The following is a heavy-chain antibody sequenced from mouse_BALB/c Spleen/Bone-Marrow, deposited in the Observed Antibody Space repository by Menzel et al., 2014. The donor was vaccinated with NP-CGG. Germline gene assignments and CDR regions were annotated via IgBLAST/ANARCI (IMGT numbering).Heavy chain of an antibody. CDR3: ARTDGYYAMDY. J-gene: IGHJ4*01. D-gene: IGHD2-3*01. V-gene: IGHV3-1*02. Sequence: VQLQQSGPDLVKPSQSLSLTCTVTGYSITSGYSWHWIRQFPGNILEWMGYIRYSGHTNYNPSLKSRISITRDTSKNQFFLQLNSVTTEDTATYYCARTDGYYAMDYWGQGTSVTVSS. CDR1: GYSITSGYS. CDR2: IRYSGHT.